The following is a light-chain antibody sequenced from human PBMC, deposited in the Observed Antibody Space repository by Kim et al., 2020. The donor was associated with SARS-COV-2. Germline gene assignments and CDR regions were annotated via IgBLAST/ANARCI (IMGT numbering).Light chain of an antibody. Sequence: SVSPGESATLSCRASQSVSTNLVWYQQRPGQAPRLLIYDASTRATGIPARFSGSGSGTEFTLTISSLQSEDFAVYYCQQYNNFRTFGQGTKVDIK. CDR1: QSVSTN. CDR3: QQYNNFRT. J-gene: IGKJ1*01. CDR2: DAS. V-gene: IGKV3-15*01.